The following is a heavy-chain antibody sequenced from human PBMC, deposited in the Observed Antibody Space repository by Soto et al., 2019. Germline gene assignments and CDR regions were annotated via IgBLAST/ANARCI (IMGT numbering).Heavy chain of an antibody. CDR2: INPSGGST. J-gene: IGHJ4*02. CDR1: GYTFTSYY. CDR3: ARDLSLTGAEAGTGY. Sequence: ASVKVSCKASGYTFTSYYMHWVRQAPGQGLEWMAIINPSGGSTSYAQKFQGRVTMTRDTSTSTVYMELSSLRSEDTAVYYCARDLSLTGAEAGTGYLGQGTLVTISS. D-gene: IGHD6-13*01. V-gene: IGHV1-46*01.